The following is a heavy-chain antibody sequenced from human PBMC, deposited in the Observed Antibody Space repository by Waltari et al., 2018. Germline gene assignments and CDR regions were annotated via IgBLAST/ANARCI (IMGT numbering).Heavy chain of an antibody. CDR2: MNPNSGNT. CDR1: GYTFTSYD. D-gene: IGHD6-19*01. Sequence: QVQLVQSGADVKKPGASVKVSCKASGYTFTSYDIKWVRQDTGQGLEWMGWMNPNSGNTGYAQNFQGRVSMTSSTSANTAYMELSSLTSEDTAVYYCARGRRDSSGPGGWYLYWGQGTPVVVSS. J-gene: IGHJ4*02. CDR3: ARGRRDSSGPGGWYLY. V-gene: IGHV1-8*02.